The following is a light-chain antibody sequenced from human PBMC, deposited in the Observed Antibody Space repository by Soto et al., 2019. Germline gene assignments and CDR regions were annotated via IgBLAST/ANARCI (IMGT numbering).Light chain of an antibody. CDR2: EVS. J-gene: IGLJ3*02. Sequence: QSALTQPASVSASPGQSITISCTGTHSDVGGYDRVSWSQQHPGKPPKLIIFEVSYRPSGVSNRFSGSKSGNTASLTISGLQPEDEADYYCTSFTGTNTWVFGGGTKVTVL. V-gene: IGLV2-14*01. CDR3: TSFTGTNTWV. CDR1: HSDVGGYDR.